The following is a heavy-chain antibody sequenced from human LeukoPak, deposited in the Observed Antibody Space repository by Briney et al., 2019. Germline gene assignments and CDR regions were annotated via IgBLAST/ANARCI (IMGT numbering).Heavy chain of an antibody. CDR3: ARDRGEQQLVRYWFDP. J-gene: IGHJ5*02. D-gene: IGHD6-13*01. V-gene: IGHV1-2*02. CDR2: INPNSGGT. CDR1: GYTFTGYY. Sequence: ASVKVSCKASGYTFTGYYMHWVRQAPGQGLEWMGWINPNSGGTNYAQKIQGRVTMTRDTSISTAYMELSRLRSDDTAVYYCARDRGEQQLVRYWFDPWGQGTLVTVSS.